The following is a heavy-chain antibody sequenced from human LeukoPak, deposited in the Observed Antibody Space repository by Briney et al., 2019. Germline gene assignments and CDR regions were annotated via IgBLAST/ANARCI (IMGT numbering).Heavy chain of an antibody. V-gene: IGHV1-69*13. CDR2: IIPIFGTA. CDR1: GGTVSSYA. CDR3: ARGDCSSTSCYYSQDY. Sequence: ASGKVSGKASGGTVSSYAISWVRQAPGQGLEWRGGIIPIFGTANYAQKFQGRVTITADESTSTAYMELSSLRSEDTAVYYCARGDCSSTSCYYSQDYWGQGTLVTVSS. D-gene: IGHD2-2*01. J-gene: IGHJ4*02.